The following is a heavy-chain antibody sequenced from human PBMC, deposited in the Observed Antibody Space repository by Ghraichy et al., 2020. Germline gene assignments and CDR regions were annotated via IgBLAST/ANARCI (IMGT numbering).Heavy chain of an antibody. Sequence: ASVKVSCKAFGYTFINYGISWVRQAPGQGLEWMGWFSPYNGNTNYAQKFQDRIILTTDTSTSTVYMELGNLRSDETAMYYCLSVGYDRDFDCWGQGTLVTVSS. J-gene: IGHJ4*02. D-gene: IGHD3-22*01. V-gene: IGHV1-18*01. CDR1: GYTFINYG. CDR2: FSPYNGNT. CDR3: LSVGYDRDFDC.